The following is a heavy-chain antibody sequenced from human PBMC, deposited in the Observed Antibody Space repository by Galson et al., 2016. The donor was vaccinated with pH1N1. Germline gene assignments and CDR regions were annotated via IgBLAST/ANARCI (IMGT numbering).Heavy chain of an antibody. CDR2: VYYRGST. J-gene: IGHJ6*03. CDR1: GGSLSSSEYY. Sequence: LSLTCTVSGGSLSSSEYYWAWIRQSPGTGLEWIGSVYYRGSTYYNPSLKSRVSISVDRSTNQFSLNLSSVTAADTAVYYCTSIIGTTQYYYYMDVWGKGTTVTVSS. D-gene: IGHD1-7*01. V-gene: IGHV4-39*07. CDR3: TSIIGTTQYYYYMDV.